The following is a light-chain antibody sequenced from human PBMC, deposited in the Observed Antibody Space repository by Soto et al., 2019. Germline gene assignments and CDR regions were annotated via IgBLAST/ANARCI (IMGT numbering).Light chain of an antibody. J-gene: IGKJ1*01. V-gene: IGKV3-20*01. Sequence: EIVLTQSPGTLSLSPGERVTLSCRASQSFSGNYLTWYQHKPGQAPRLLIYGASSRATGIPDRFSGSESGTDFTLTISRLEPEDFAVYYCQQYGSSWTFGQGTKVDIK. CDR3: QQYGSSWT. CDR1: QSFSGNY. CDR2: GAS.